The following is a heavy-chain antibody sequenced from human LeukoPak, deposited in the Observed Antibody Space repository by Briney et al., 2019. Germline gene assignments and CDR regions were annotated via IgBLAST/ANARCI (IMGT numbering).Heavy chain of an antibody. V-gene: IGHV3-21*01. Sequence: PRGSLRPSCAASGFTLSSYSMNWVRQAAGKGLEWVSSISSSSSYVYYADSVKGRFTIPRDNPKNSLYLQMNSLRAEDTAVYYSAREDTAMVIPFDYWGQGTLVTVSS. CDR1: GFTLSSYS. CDR2: ISSSSSYV. D-gene: IGHD5-18*01. J-gene: IGHJ4*02. CDR3: AREDTAMVIPFDY.